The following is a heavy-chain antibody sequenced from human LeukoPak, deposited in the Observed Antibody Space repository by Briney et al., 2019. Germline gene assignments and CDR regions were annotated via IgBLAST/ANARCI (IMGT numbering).Heavy chain of an antibody. V-gene: IGHV1-3*01. CDR3: AAHYSSGWTPGY. CDR2: INAGNGNT. D-gene: IGHD6-19*01. J-gene: IGHJ4*02. Sequence: SVKVSCKASGYTFTSYAMHWVRQAPGQRLEWMGWINAGNGNTKYSQKFQGRVTITRDTSASTAYMELSSLRSEDTAVYYRAAHYSSGWTPGYWGQGTLVTVSS. CDR1: GYTFTSYA.